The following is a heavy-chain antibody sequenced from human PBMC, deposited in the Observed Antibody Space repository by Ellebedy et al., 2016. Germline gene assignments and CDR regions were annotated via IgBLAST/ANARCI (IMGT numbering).Heavy chain of an antibody. Sequence: GESLKISCQGSGYNFNNYWIAWVRQMPGKGLEWMGRIDPTDSFTNYSPSFQGHVTISADKSISTAYLQWTSLKASDTAIYYCAHSTSSGQNWFDPWGQGTLVTVSS. V-gene: IGHV5-10-1*01. J-gene: IGHJ5*02. CDR3: AHSTSSGQNWFDP. D-gene: IGHD6-6*01. CDR1: GYNFNNYW. CDR2: IDPTDSFT.